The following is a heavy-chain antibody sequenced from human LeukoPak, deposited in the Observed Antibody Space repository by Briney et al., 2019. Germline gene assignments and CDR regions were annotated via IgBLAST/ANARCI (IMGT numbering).Heavy chain of an antibody. D-gene: IGHD6-19*01. Sequence: GSLRLSCAASGFTFSTYAMTWVRQAPGKGLEWVSVISNTATNAYYADSVKGRFTISRDNSKSTLYLQMNSLRAEDTAVYYCTKDGAGTYYGIDVWGQGTTVTVSS. J-gene: IGHJ6*02. CDR3: TKDGAGTYYGIDV. V-gene: IGHV3-23*01. CDR2: ISNTATNA. CDR1: GFTFSTYA.